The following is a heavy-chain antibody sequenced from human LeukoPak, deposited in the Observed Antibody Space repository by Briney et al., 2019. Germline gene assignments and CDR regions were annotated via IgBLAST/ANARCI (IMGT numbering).Heavy chain of an antibody. D-gene: IGHD2-2*01. CDR2: INPNSGGT. V-gene: IGHV1-2*02. J-gene: IGHJ5*02. CDR3: ARELSLGYCSSTSCGSNWFDP. CDR1: GYTFTGHY. Sequence: VKVSCKASGYTFTGHYMHWVRQAPGKGLEWMGWINPNSGGTNYAQKFQGRVTMTRDTSISTAYMELSRLRSDDTAVYYCARELSLGYCSSTSCGSNWFDPWGQGTLVTVSS.